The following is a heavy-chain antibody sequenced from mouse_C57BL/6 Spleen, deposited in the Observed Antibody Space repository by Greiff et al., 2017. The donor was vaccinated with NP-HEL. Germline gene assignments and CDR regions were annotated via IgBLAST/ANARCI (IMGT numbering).Heavy chain of an antibody. V-gene: IGHV10-3*01. CDR3: VGDYYGSLYWYFDV. D-gene: IGHD1-1*01. CDR1: GFTFNTYA. Sequence: EVQGVESGGGLVQPKGSLKLSCAASGFTFNTYAMHWVRQAPGKGLEWVARIRSKSSSYATYYAVSVKDRFTISRDDSQSMLYLQMNNLKTEDTAMYYYVGDYYGSLYWYFDVWGTGTTVTVSS. J-gene: IGHJ1*03. CDR2: IRSKSSSYAT.